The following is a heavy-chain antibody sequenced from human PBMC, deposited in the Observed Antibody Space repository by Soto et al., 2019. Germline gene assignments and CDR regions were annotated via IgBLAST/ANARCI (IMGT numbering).Heavy chain of an antibody. CDR2: TRNKANSYTT. Sequence: EVQLVESGGGLIQPGGSLRLSCAASGFTFSDHYMDWVRQAPGKGLEWVGRTRNKANSYTTEYAASVKGRFTISRDNSKNTLYLQMNSLTTGDAAVYYCARGSSSSRSSYYYGMDVWGQGTTVTLSS. J-gene: IGHJ6*02. D-gene: IGHD6-6*01. CDR1: GFTFSDHY. V-gene: IGHV3-72*01. CDR3: ARGSSSSRSSYYYGMDV.